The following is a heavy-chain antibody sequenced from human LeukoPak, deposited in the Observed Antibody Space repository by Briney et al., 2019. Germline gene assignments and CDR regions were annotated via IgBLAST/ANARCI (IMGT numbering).Heavy chain of an antibody. CDR1: GGSISSHY. V-gene: IGHV4-34*01. Sequence: SETLSLTCTVSGGSISSHYWSWIRQPPGKGLEWIGEINHSGSTNYNPSLKSRVTISVDTSKNQFSLKLSSVTAADTAVYYCARASHYYDSSCYYPFYHWGQGTLVTVSS. D-gene: IGHD3-22*01. J-gene: IGHJ4*02. CDR3: ARASHYYDSSCYYPFYH. CDR2: INHSGST.